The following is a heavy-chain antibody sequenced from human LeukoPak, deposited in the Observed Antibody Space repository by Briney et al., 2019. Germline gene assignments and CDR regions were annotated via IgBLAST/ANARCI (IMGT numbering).Heavy chain of an antibody. CDR2: IYSGGST. CDR3: ARGRPGYYYGMDV. Sequence: GGSLRLSCPASGFTVSSNYMSWVRQAPGKGLEWVSVIYSGGSTYYADSVKGRFTISRDNSKNTLYLQMNSLRAEATAVYYCARGRPGYYYGMDVWGQGTTVTVSS. CDR1: GFTVSSNY. V-gene: IGHV3-53*01. J-gene: IGHJ6*02.